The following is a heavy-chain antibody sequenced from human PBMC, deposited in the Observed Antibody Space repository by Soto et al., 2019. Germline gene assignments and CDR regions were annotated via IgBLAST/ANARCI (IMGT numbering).Heavy chain of an antibody. D-gene: IGHD6-13*01. CDR3: ARDLAAVPRAFDY. CDR2: VYYTGTT. CDR1: GGSISSYF. Sequence: QVQLQESGPGLLKPSETLSLTCTVSGGSISSYFYIWVRQPPGKGLEWIGSVYYTGTTEYNPSLKSRVNISVDTSKTQFSLNLRSVTAADTAVYYCARDLAAVPRAFDYWGRGTLVTVSS. J-gene: IGHJ4*02. V-gene: IGHV4-59*01.